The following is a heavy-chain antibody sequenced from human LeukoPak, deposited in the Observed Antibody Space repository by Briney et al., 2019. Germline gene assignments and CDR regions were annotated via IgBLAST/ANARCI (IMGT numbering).Heavy chain of an antibody. CDR1: GFTFDNYA. D-gene: IGHD2-15*01. Sequence: KAGGSLRLSCAAFGFTFDNYAMHWVRQAPGKGLEWVSSISWNSANIAYADSVKGRFTISRDSAKNPLYLQMNSLRPEDMALYYCVKDTSGASQYFQYWGHGTVVTVSS. V-gene: IGHV3-9*03. CDR3: VKDTSGASQYFQY. J-gene: IGHJ1*01. CDR2: ISWNSANI.